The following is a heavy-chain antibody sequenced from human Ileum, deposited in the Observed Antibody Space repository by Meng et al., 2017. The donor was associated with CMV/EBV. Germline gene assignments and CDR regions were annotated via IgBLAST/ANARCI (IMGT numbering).Heavy chain of an antibody. Sequence: QVEGPAYGPGLVRPSEHLSLTCIVSGGSILGYHWAWIRKSAAKGLEWIGRLRTSGTTDHNFSLQSRVTLSIDMSKNQFSLKLTSVTAADTAVYYCGRAGARGVPVDIWGQGILVTVSS. V-gene: IGHV4-4*07. D-gene: IGHD3-10*01. J-gene: IGHJ4*02. CDR1: GGSILGYH. CDR3: GRAGARGVPVDI. CDR2: LRTSGTT.